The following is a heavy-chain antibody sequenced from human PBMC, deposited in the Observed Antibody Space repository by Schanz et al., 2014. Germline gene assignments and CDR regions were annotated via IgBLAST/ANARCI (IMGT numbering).Heavy chain of an antibody. Sequence: EVLLVESGGGLVKPGGSLRLSCEASGFTFITYTMNWVRQAPGKGLEWVSSISGRSSHIYYADSVKGRFSISRDNAKNSLYLQLNSLRAEDTAVYYCASGVHVSSLQKGLQFWGRGTLVIVSS. CDR3: ASGVHVSSLQKGLQF. V-gene: IGHV3-21*02. CDR2: ISGRSSHI. D-gene: IGHD3-10*01. CDR1: GFTFITYT. J-gene: IGHJ1*01.